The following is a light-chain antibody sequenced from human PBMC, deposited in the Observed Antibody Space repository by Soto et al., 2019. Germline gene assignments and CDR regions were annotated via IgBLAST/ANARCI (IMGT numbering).Light chain of an antibody. V-gene: IGLV2-8*01. CDR3: SSYAGTNNRYV. CDR1: GIDIRGYNF. J-gene: IGLJ1*01. CDR2: EVN. Sequence: QSALTQPPSASGSPGQSVTISCTGTGIDIRGYNFVSWYQQHPGKVPKLIIYEVNKRPSGVPDRFSGSKSGNTASLTVSGLQADDEADYYCSSYAGTNNRYVFGTGTKLTVL.